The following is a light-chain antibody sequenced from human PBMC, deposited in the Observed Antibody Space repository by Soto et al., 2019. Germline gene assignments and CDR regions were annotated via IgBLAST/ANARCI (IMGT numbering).Light chain of an antibody. CDR3: SSYTTTSTYVV. CDR2: EVS. J-gene: IGLJ2*01. Sequence: QSALTQPPSASGSPGQSVTISCTGTSSDVGAYNYVSWYQQHPGKAPKFIIYEVSKRPSGVPDRFSGSKSGNTASLTVSGLQAEDEADYFCSSYTTTSTYVVFGGGTKVTVL. CDR1: SSDVGAYNY. V-gene: IGLV2-8*01.